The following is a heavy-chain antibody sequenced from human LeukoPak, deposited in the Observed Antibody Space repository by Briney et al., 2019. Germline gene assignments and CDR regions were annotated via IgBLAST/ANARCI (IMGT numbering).Heavy chain of an antibody. CDR2: VSYSGIT. V-gene: IGHV4-59*12. CDR1: GGSISSYY. CDR3: AREVSRSYVYYSDY. J-gene: IGHJ4*02. D-gene: IGHD3-16*01. Sequence: SETLSLTCTVSGGSISSYYWSWIRQPPGKGLEWIGSVSYSGITYYNPSLKSRVTISVDTSKNQFSLRLSSVTAADTAVYFCAREVSRSYVYYSDYWGQGTLVTVSS.